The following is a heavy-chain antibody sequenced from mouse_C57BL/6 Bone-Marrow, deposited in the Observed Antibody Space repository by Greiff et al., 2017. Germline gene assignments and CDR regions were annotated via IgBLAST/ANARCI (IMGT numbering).Heavy chain of an antibody. Sequence: EVQLVESGPGLVKPSQSLSLTCSVTGYSITSGYYWNWIRQFPGNKLEWMGYISYDGSNIYNPSLKNRISITRDTSKNQFFLKLNSVTTEDTATYYCARRGPTAMDYWGQGTSVTVSS. CDR3: ARRGPTAMDY. J-gene: IGHJ4*01. D-gene: IGHD3-3*01. V-gene: IGHV3-6*01. CDR2: ISYDGSN. CDR1: GYSITSGYY.